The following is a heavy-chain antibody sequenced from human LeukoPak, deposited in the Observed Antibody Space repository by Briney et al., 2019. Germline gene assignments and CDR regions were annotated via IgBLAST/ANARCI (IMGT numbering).Heavy chain of an antibody. D-gene: IGHD5-18*01. CDR1: GGSFSGYY. CDR3: ARDYSYGSDYYGMDV. V-gene: IGHV4-34*01. Sequence: SETLSLTCAVYGGSFSGYYWSWIRQPPGKGLEWIGEINHSGSTNYNPSLKSRVTISVDTSKNQFSLKLSSVTAADTAVYYCARDYSYGSDYYGMDVWGQGTTVTVSS. J-gene: IGHJ6*02. CDR2: INHSGST.